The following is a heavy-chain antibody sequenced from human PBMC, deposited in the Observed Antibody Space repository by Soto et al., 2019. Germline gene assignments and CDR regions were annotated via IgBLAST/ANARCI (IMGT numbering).Heavy chain of an antibody. CDR3: ARVGYDFWSGASIDY. CDR2: INAGNGNT. Sequence: ASVKVSCKASGYTFTTYSIHWVRQAPGQNLEWMGWINAGNGNTKYSQRFQGRVTITRDTSASTAYMDLSNLRSEDTAVYYCARVGYDFWSGASIDYWGQGTLVTVSS. D-gene: IGHD3-3*01. CDR1: GYTFTTYS. V-gene: IGHV1-3*01. J-gene: IGHJ4*02.